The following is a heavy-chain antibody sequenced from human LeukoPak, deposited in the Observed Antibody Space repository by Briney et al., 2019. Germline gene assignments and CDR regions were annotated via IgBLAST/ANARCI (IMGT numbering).Heavy chain of an antibody. D-gene: IGHD3-22*01. CDR1: GFTFSDYY. CDR3: ARETYYYDSSGYALDY. Sequence: GGSLRLSCAASGFTFSDYYMSWIRQAPGKGLEWVSYISSSGSTIYYADSVKGRFTISRDNAKNSLYLQMNSLRADDTAVYYCARETYYYDSSGYALDYWGQGTLVTVSS. CDR2: ISSSGSTI. V-gene: IGHV3-11*01. J-gene: IGHJ4*02.